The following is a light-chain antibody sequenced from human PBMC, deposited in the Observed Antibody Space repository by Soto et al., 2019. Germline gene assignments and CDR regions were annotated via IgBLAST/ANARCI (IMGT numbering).Light chain of an antibody. CDR2: AAS. CDR1: QVISSY. CDR3: QQSYSTPQT. Sequence: IQLTHSPSSLSASVGDRVTITCRASQVISSYLAWYQQKPGKAPKLLIYAASSLQSGVPSRFSGSGSGTDFTLTISSLQPEDFATYYCQQSYSTPQTFGQGTKVDIK. J-gene: IGKJ1*01. V-gene: IGKV1-39*01.